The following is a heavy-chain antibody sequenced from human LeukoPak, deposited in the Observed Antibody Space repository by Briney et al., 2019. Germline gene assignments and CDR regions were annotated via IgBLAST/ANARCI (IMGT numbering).Heavy chain of an antibody. Sequence: GGSLRLSCAASGFTFSSYSMNWVRQAPGKGLEWVSSISSSSSYIYYADSVKGRFTISRDNAKNSLYLQMNSLRAEDTAVYYCARGNCGGDCYQGYWGQGTLVTVSS. CDR1: GFTFSSYS. J-gene: IGHJ4*02. V-gene: IGHV3-21*01. D-gene: IGHD2-21*02. CDR2: ISSSSSYI. CDR3: ARGNCGGDCYQGY.